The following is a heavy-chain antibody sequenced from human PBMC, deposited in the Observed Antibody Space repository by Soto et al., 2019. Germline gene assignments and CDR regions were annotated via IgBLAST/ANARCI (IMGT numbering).Heavy chain of an antibody. CDR3: AKDPGWRYCSSTSCYTYYYGMDV. V-gene: IGHV3-30*18. Sequence: LRLSCAASGFTFSSYGMHWVRQAPGKGLEWVAVISYDGSNKYYADSVKGRFTISRDNSKNTLYLQMNSLRAEDTAVYYCAKDPGWRYCSSTSCYTYYYGMDVWGQGTTVTVS. CDR2: ISYDGSNK. J-gene: IGHJ6*02. D-gene: IGHD2-2*02. CDR1: GFTFSSYG.